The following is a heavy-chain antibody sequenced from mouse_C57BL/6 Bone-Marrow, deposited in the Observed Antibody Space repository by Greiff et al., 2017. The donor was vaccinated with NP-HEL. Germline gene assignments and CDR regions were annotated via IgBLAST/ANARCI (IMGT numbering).Heavy chain of an antibody. V-gene: IGHV5-6*01. CDR2: ISSGGSYT. D-gene: IGHD2-4*01. Sequence: VQLKESGGDLVKPGGSLKLSCAASGLTFSSYGMSWVRQTPDKRLEWVATISSGGSYTYYPDSVKGRFTISRDNAKNTLYLQMSSLKSEDTAMYYCASPYDYDVAWFAYWGQGTLVTVSA. J-gene: IGHJ3*01. CDR1: GLTFSSYG. CDR3: ASPYDYDVAWFAY.